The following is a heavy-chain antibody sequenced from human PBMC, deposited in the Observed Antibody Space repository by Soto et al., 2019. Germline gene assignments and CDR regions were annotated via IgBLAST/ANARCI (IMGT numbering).Heavy chain of an antibody. D-gene: IGHD6-13*01. Sequence: PSETLSLTCTVSGGSISSYYWSWIRQPPGKGLEWIGYIYYSGSTNYNPSLKSRVTISVDTSKNQFSLKLSSVTAADTAVYYCARHGAAAGPWYYGMDVWGQGTTVTVSS. V-gene: IGHV4-59*08. CDR2: IYYSGST. CDR3: ARHGAAAGPWYYGMDV. J-gene: IGHJ6*02. CDR1: GGSISSYY.